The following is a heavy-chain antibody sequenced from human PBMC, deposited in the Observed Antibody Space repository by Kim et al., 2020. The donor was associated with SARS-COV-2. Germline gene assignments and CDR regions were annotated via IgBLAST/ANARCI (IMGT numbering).Heavy chain of an antibody. CDR1: GGSFSGYY. V-gene: IGHV4-34*01. CDR3: ARDPPLLWCGVVRGPGAFAI. Sequence: SETLSLTCAVYGGSFSGYYWSWIRQPPGKGLEWIGEINHSGSTNYNPSLKSRVTISVDTSKNQFSLKLSSVTAADTAVYYCARDPPLLWCGVVRGPGAFAIGAQGTMPTVSS. CDR2: INHSGST. D-gene: IGHD3-10*01. J-gene: IGHJ3*02.